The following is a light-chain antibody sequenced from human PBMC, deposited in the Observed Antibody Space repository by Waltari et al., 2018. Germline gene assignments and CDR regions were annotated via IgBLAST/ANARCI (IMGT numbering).Light chain of an antibody. Sequence: DIQMTQSPSSLSASVGDRVTITCRASENVNNYLNWYQQKPGKAPKLLIYKTSTVQSGVPSRFSGSGSGTDYTFTIDSLQSEDVATYFCQHGFGTPLTFGGGTKVEI. V-gene: IGKV1-39*01. CDR2: KTS. CDR3: QHGFGTPLT. CDR1: ENVNNY. J-gene: IGKJ4*01.